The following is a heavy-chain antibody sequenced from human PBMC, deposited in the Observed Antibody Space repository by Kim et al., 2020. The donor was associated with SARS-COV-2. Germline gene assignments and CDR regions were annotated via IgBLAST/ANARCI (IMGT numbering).Heavy chain of an antibody. CDR3: TTDIWVGPAIDY. J-gene: IGHJ4*02. V-gene: IGHV3-15*07. CDR2: VKSKTDGATT. Sequence: GGSLRLSCAASGFTFSDAWMNWVRQAPGKGLEWIGRVKSKTDGATTDYVAPVKGRVSNSRDDSKTNLYLQNRSLKTDDTAVYYCTTDIWVGPAIDYWGQGALIIVS. CDR1: GFTFSDAW. D-gene: IGHD2-21*01.